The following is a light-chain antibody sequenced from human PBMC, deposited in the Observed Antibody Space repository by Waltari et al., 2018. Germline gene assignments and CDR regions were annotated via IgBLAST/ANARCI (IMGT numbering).Light chain of an antibody. CDR3: SSWDNNRDGAVI. J-gene: IGLJ2*01. CDR1: SSNLGTTA. V-gene: IGLV1-44*01. CDR2: SNS. Sequence: QSVLTQPPSTSGTPGQRVTIPCSGSSSNLGTTAVSWYQHLPGTAPRLLIYSNSQRPSGVPDRFSGSKSGTSASLAISGLQSEDEADYYCSSWDNNRDGAVIFGGGTKVTVL.